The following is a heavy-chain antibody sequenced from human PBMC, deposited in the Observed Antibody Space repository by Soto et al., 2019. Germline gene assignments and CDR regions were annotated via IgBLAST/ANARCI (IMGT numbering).Heavy chain of an antibody. CDR2: IYYSGST. Sequence: QVQLQESGPGLVKPSETLSLTCTVSGGSISSYYWSWIRQPPGKGLEWIGYIYYSGSTNYNPSLKSRVTISVDPSKNQFSLKLSSVTAADTAVYYCARDIMGTNYYYYGMDVWGQGTPVTVSS. V-gene: IGHV4-59*01. D-gene: IGHD2-8*01. J-gene: IGHJ6*02. CDR1: GGSISSYY. CDR3: ARDIMGTNYYYYGMDV.